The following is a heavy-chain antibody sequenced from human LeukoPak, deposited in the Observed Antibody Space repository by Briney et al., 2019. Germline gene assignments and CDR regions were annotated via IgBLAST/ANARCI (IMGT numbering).Heavy chain of an antibody. D-gene: IGHD1-26*01. Sequence: GGSLRLSCAASGFTFSTYGMSWVRQAPGKGLEWVSTVSGTGSSTYYADSVKGRFTISRDNSKNTLYLQMDSLRAEDTAVYYCARNLWQSYYIYWGQGTQVNVSS. V-gene: IGHV3-23*01. J-gene: IGHJ4*02. CDR2: VSGTGSST. CDR3: ARNLWQSYYIY. CDR1: GFTFSTYG.